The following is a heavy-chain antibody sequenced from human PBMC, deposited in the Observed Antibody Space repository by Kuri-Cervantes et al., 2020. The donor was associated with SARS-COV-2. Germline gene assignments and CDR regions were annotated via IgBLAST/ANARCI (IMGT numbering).Heavy chain of an antibody. J-gene: IGHJ4*02. V-gene: IGHV3-30*03. CDR1: GFTFTSHA. Sequence: GGSLRLSCAVSGFTFTSHAMHWVRQAPGKGLEWVALISYDGSNKFYADSVKGRFTISRDNSKNTLYLQMNSLRAEDTAVYYCARDPTKVTMIDYYFDYWGQGTLVTVSS. D-gene: IGHD3-22*01. CDR3: ARDPTKVTMIDYYFDY. CDR2: ISYDGSNK.